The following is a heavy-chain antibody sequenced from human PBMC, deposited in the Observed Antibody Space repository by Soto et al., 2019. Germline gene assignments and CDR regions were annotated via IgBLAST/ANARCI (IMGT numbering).Heavy chain of an antibody. D-gene: IGHD2-2*01. V-gene: IGHV1-8*01. CDR3: AKGYCSSTSCYVEGADAFDI. Sequence: ASVKVSCKASGYTFTSYDINWVRQATGQGLEWMGWMNPNSGNTGYAQKFQGRVTMTRNTSISTAYMELSSLRSEDTAVYYCAKGYCSSTSCYVEGADAFDIWGKGTMVTVS. CDR2: MNPNSGNT. J-gene: IGHJ3*02. CDR1: GYTFTSYD.